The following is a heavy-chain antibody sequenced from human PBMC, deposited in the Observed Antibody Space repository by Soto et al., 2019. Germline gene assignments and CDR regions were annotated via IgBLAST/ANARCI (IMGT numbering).Heavy chain of an antibody. Sequence: EVQLVESGGGLVKPGGSLRLSCAASGFTFSSYSMNWVRQAPGKGLEWVSSISSSSSYIYYADSVKGRFTISRDNAKNSLSLQMNSLRAEDTAVYYCAREGGGYCSSTSCKGDYYYYYMDVWGKGTTVTVSS. CDR2: ISSSSSYI. J-gene: IGHJ6*03. CDR3: AREGGGYCSSTSCKGDYYYYYMDV. D-gene: IGHD2-2*01. V-gene: IGHV3-21*01. CDR1: GFTFSSYS.